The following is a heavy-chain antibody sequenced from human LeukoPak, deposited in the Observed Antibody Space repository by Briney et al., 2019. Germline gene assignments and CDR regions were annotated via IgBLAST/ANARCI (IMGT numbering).Heavy chain of an antibody. CDR3: ARGYEYRFDP. D-gene: IGHD6-6*01. CDR1: GGSISSYY. V-gene: IGHV4-59*08. J-gene: IGHJ5*02. Sequence: KTSETLSLTCTVPGGSISSYYWSWIRQPPGKGLEWIGYIYYSGSTNYNPSLKSRVTISVDTSKSQFSLKLSSVTAADTAAYYCARGYEYRFDPWGQGTLVTVSS. CDR2: IYYSGST.